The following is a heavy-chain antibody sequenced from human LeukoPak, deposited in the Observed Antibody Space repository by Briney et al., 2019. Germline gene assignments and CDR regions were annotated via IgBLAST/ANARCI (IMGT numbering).Heavy chain of an antibody. CDR3: AREDAGGNSFDY. CDR1: GFTLSDYS. V-gene: IGHV3-11*01. D-gene: IGHD2-8*02. Sequence: GGSLRLSCVASGFTLSDYSVSWVRQAPGQGLEWVAFISTTVVITYYADSLKGRFTVSRDNAKDSVSLQMNSLRAEDTARYYCAREDAGGNSFDYWGQGAQVTVSS. J-gene: IGHJ4*02. CDR2: ISTTVVIT.